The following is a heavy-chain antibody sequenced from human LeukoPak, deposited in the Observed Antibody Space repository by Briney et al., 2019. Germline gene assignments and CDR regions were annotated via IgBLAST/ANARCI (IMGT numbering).Heavy chain of an antibody. D-gene: IGHD2-2*02. Sequence: GGSLRLSCVASGFRFKNYAMTWVRQPPGKGLEWVSTISASGGGTYYADSVKGRFTISRDNSKDTLSLQMNTLRAEDTALYYCAKDVRRAEYCSSTTCYTSSFDQWGQGTLVTVSS. CDR1: GFRFKNYA. J-gene: IGHJ4*02. CDR3: AKDVRRAEYCSSTTCYTSSFDQ. CDR2: ISASGGGT. V-gene: IGHV3-23*01.